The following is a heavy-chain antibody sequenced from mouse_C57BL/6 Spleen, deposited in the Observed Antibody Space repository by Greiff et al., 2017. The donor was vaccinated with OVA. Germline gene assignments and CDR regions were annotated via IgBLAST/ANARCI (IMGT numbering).Heavy chain of an antibody. V-gene: IGHV5-9-1*02. CDR1: GFTFSSYA. J-gene: IGHJ4*01. CDR3: TRDYLRMDYYAMDY. CDR2: ISSGGDYI. Sequence: EVQLVESGEGLVKPGGSLKLSCAASGFTFSSYAMSWVRQTPEKRLEWVAYISSGGDYIYYADTVKGRFTISRDNARNTLYLQMSSLKSEDTAMYYCTRDYLRMDYYAMDYWGQGTSVTVSS. D-gene: IGHD1-1*01.